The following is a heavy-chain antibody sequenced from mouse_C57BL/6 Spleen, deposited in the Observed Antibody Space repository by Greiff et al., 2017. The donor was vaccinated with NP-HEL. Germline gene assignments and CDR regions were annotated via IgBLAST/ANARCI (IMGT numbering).Heavy chain of an antibody. J-gene: IGHJ4*01. V-gene: IGHV5-17*01. CDR3: ARRWLLTYAMDY. D-gene: IGHD2-3*01. CDR2: ISSGSSTI. Sequence: EVKVEESGGGLVKPGGSLKLSCAASGFTFSDYGMHWVRQAPEKGLEWVAYISSGSSTIYYADTVKGRFTISRDNAKNTLFLQMTSLRSEDTAMYYCARRWLLTYAMDYWGQGTSVTVSS. CDR1: GFTFSDYG.